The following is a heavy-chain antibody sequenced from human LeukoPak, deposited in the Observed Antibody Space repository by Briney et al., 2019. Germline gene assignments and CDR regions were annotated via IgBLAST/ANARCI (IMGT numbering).Heavy chain of an antibody. Sequence: PSETLSLTCTDSGYSISSGYYWGWIRQPPGKGLEWIGSIYHSGSTYYNPSLKSRVTISVDTSKNQFSLKLSSVTAADTAVYYCARAGDYWGQGTLVTVSS. CDR1: GYSISSGYY. CDR3: ARAGDY. V-gene: IGHV4-38-2*02. J-gene: IGHJ4*02. CDR2: IYHSGST.